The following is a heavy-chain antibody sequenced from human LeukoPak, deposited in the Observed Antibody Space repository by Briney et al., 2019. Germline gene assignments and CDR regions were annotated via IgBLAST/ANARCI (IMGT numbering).Heavy chain of an antibody. CDR3: ARAAGGTRNYYMDV. V-gene: IGHV1-8*01. CDR2: MNPSSGNT. D-gene: IGHD3-16*01. CDR1: GYTFSSYD. J-gene: IGHJ6*03. Sequence: GASVKVSCKASGYTFSSYDVNWVRQATGQGLEWMGWMNPSSGNTGYAQKFQGRVTIIRNTSISTAYMELSSLRSEDTAVYYCARAAGGTRNYYMDVWAKGTTVTVS.